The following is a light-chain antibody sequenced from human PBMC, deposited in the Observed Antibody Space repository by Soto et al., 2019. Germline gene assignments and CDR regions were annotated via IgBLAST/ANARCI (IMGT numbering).Light chain of an antibody. CDR1: QSVSSSY. Sequence: EIVLTQSPGTLSLSPGERATLSCRASQSVSSSYLAWYQQKPGQPPRLIIYCSSSRATGIPDRFSGSGSGTDLTLTISRLETEDFAVFYFQHYDSLPITLGQGTRLEI. J-gene: IGKJ5*01. CDR2: CSS. V-gene: IGKV3-20*01. CDR3: QHYDSLPIT.